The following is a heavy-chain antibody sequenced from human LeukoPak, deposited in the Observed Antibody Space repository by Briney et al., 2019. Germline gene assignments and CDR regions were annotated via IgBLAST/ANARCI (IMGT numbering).Heavy chain of an antibody. J-gene: IGHJ5*02. CDR2: INPNSGGT. CDR3: ARGICSSTSCQQNWFDP. D-gene: IGHD2-2*01. Sequence: EASVKVSCKASGYTFTGYYMHWVRQAPGQGLEWMGWINPNSGGTNYAQKFQGRVTMTRDTSISTAYMELSGLRSDDTAVYYCARGICSSTSCQQNWFDPWGQGTLVTVSS. CDR1: GYTFTGYY. V-gene: IGHV1-2*02.